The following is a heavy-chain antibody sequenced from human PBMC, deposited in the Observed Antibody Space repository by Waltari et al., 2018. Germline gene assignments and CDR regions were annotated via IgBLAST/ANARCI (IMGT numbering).Heavy chain of an antibody. J-gene: IGHJ4*02. D-gene: IGHD6-6*01. CDR3: ARDLGGSSSVFDY. Sequence: EVQLVESGGGLVKPGGSLRLSCAASGFTFSSYSMTRVRPAPGKGLEWVSSISSSSSYIYYADSVKGRFTISRDNAKNSLYLQMNSLRAEDTAVYYCARDLGGSSSVFDYWGQGTLVTVSS. CDR1: GFTFSSYS. V-gene: IGHV3-21*01. CDR2: ISSSSSYI.